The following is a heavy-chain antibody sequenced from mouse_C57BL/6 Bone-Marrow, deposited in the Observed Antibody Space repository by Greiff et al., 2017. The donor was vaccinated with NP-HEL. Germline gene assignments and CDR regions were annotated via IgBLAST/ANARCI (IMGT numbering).Heavy chain of an antibody. J-gene: IGHJ2*01. CDR3: ARSGYYGSTYYFDY. CDR2: INPGSGGT. CDR1: GYAFTNYL. V-gene: IGHV1-54*01. Sequence: VQLQQSGAELVRPGTSVKVSCKASGYAFTNYLLEWVKQRPGQGLEWIGVINPGSGGTNYNEKFKGKATLTADKSSSTAYMQLSSLTSEDSAVYFCARSGYYGSTYYFDYWGQGTTLTVSS. D-gene: IGHD1-1*01.